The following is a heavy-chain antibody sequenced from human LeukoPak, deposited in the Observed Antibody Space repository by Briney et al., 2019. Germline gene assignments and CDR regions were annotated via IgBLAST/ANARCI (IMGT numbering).Heavy chain of an antibody. D-gene: IGHD4-11*01. Sequence: GGSLRLSCAASGFTFSSYGMHWVRQAPGKGLEWVAFIRYDGSNKYYADSVKGRFTISRDNSKNTLYLQMNSLRPEDTAVYYCAKDLQFVFPLDYWGQGTLVTVSS. CDR3: AKDLQFVFPLDY. V-gene: IGHV3-30*02. CDR1: GFTFSSYG. CDR2: IRYDGSNK. J-gene: IGHJ4*02.